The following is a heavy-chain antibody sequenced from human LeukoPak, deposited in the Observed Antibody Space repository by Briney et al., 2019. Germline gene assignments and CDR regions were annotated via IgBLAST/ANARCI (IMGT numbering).Heavy chain of an antibody. CDR1: GGSISSGGYY. Sequence: LSLTCTVSGGSISSGGYYCSWVRQAPGKGLEWVSVIYTDGSTYYADSVRGRFTISRDNSENTLYLQMNSLRAEDTALYYCAGAYGYNYFHYWGQGTLVTVSS. V-gene: IGHV3-53*01. CDR2: IYTDGST. D-gene: IGHD5-12*01. J-gene: IGHJ4*02. CDR3: AGAYGYNYFHY.